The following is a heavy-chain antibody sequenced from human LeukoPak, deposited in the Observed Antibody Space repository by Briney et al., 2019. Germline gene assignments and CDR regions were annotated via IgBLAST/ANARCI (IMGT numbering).Heavy chain of an antibody. CDR2: IYYSGST. D-gene: IGHD3-22*01. CDR1: GGSISSYY. V-gene: IGHV4-59*01. Sequence: PSETLSLTCTVSGGSISSYYWSWIRQPPGKGLEWIGYIYYSGSTNYNPSLKSRVTISVDTSKNQFSLKLSSVTAADTAVCYCARGGDSTPYDAFDIWGQGTMVTVSS. J-gene: IGHJ3*02. CDR3: ARGGDSTPYDAFDI.